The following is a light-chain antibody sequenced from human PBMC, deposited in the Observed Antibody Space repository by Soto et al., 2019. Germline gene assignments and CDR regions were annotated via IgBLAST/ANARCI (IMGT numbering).Light chain of an antibody. CDR2: DAS. V-gene: IGKV3-11*01. CDR3: QQRRT. Sequence: EIVLTQSPATLSLSPGERATLSCRASQSVSSYLAWYQQKPGQAPSVLIYDASSRATGIPARFSGSGSGTDFTLTISSREPEDFAVYYCQQRRTFGQGTKVDIK. J-gene: IGKJ1*01. CDR1: QSVSSY.